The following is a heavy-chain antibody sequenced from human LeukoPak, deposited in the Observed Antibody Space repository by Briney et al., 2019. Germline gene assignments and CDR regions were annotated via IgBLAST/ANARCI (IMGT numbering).Heavy chain of an antibody. D-gene: IGHD1-26*01. CDR2: IYYSGST. CDR3: ARVGLDHHYFDY. CDR1: GGSISSYY. Sequence: SETLSLTCTVSGGSISSYYWSWIRQPPGKGLEWIGYIYYSGSTNYNPSLKSRVTISVDTSKNQFSLKLSSVTAADTAVYYCARVGLDHHYFDYWGQGTLVTVSS. J-gene: IGHJ4*02. V-gene: IGHV4-59*01.